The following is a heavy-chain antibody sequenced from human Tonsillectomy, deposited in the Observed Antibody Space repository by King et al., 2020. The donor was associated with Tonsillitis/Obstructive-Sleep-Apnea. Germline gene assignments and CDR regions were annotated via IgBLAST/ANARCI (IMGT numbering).Heavy chain of an antibody. Sequence: VQLVQSGSELMKPGASVKVSCKASGYTFTNYAMNWVRQAPGQGLEWMGWINTNTENPTYAQGFTGRFVFSLDTSVGTAYLQISSLKAEDTAVYYCARPSCSSTICYNSAGLDVWGKGTTVTVSS. CDR1: GYTFTNYA. CDR2: INTNTENP. V-gene: IGHV7-4-1*02. CDR3: ARPSCSSTICYNSAGLDV. D-gene: IGHD2-2*02. J-gene: IGHJ6*04.